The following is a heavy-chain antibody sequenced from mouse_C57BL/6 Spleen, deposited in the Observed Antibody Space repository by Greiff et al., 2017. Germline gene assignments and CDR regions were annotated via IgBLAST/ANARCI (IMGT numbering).Heavy chain of an antibody. Sequence: VQLQQSGPELVKPGASVKISCKASGYTFTDYYMNWVKQSHGKSLEWIGDINPNNGGTSYNQKFKGKATLTVDKSSSTSYMERRSLTSEDSAVYYCARQPYGSSPGDYWGQGTTRTVSS. J-gene: IGHJ2*01. CDR1: GYTFTDYY. V-gene: IGHV1-26*01. CDR3: ARQPYGSSPGDY. D-gene: IGHD1-1*01. CDR2: INPNNGGT.